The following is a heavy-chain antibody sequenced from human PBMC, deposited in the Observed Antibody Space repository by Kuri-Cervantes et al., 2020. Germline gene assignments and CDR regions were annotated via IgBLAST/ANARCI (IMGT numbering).Heavy chain of an antibody. V-gene: IGHV4-59*01. CDR1: GGSISSYY. CDR3: ASEVGYCSGGSCSNWFDP. D-gene: IGHD2-15*01. J-gene: IGHJ5*02. CDR2: IYYSGST. Sequence: SETLSLTCTVSGGSISSYYWSWIRQPPGKGLEWIGYIYYSGSTNYNPSLKSRVTISVDTSKNQFSLKLSSVTAADTAVYYCASEVGYCSGGSCSNWFDPWGQGTLVTVSS.